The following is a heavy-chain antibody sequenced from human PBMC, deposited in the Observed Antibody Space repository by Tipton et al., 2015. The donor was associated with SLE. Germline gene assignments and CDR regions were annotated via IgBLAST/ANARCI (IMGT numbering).Heavy chain of an antibody. V-gene: IGHV4-34*01. CDR2: INHSGST. Sequence: TLSLTCAVYGGSFSGYYWSWIRQPPGKGLEWIGEINHSGSTNYNPSLKSRVTISVDTSKNQFSLKLSSVTAADTAVYYCASRAAAGSYYYGMDVWGQGTTVTVSS. D-gene: IGHD6-13*01. J-gene: IGHJ6*02. CDR3: ASRAAAGSYYYGMDV. CDR1: GGSFSGYY.